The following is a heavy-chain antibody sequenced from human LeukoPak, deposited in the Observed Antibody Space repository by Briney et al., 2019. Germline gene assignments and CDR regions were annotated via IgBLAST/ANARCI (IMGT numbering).Heavy chain of an antibody. D-gene: IGHD3-16*01. V-gene: IGHV3-9*01. Sequence: PGGSLRLSCAASGFTFSDYYMSWVRQAPGKGLEWVSGISWNSGSIGYADSVKGRFTISRDDAKNSLYLQMNSLRAENTALYYCAKVGTTFGTDYWGQGTLVTVSS. J-gene: IGHJ4*02. CDR3: AKVGTTFGTDY. CDR2: ISWNSGSI. CDR1: GFTFSDYY.